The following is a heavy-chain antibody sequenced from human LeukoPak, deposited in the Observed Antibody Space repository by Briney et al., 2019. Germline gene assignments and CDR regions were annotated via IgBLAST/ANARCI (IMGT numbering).Heavy chain of an antibody. D-gene: IGHD3-10*01. Sequence: SETLSLTCTVSGGSISSYYWSWIRQPPGKGLEWIGYIYYSGSTNYNPFLKSRVTISVDTSKNQFSLKLSSVTAADTAVYYCASMGYYYYYMDVWGKGTTVTVSS. V-gene: IGHV4-59*01. CDR3: ASMGYYYYYMDV. CDR2: IYYSGST. J-gene: IGHJ6*03. CDR1: GGSISSYY.